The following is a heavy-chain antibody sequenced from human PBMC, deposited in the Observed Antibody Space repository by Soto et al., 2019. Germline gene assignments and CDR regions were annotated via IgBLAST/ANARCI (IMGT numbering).Heavy chain of an antibody. CDR3: AREYWYYDFWSGYRTYYYYGMDV. CDR1: GYTFTSYG. J-gene: IGHJ6*02. Sequence: ASVKVSCKASGYTFTSYGISWVRQAPGQGLEWMGWISAYNGNTNYAQKLQGRVTMTTDTSTSTAYMELRSLRSDDTAVYYCAREYWYYDFWSGYRTYYYYGMDVWGQGTTVTVSS. D-gene: IGHD3-3*01. V-gene: IGHV1-18*01. CDR2: ISAYNGNT.